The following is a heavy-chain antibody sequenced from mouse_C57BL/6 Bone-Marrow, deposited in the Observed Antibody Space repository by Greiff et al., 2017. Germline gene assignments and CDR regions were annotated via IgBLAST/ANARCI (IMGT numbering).Heavy chain of an antibody. J-gene: IGHJ4*01. CDR1: GYTFTSYG. V-gene: IGHV1-81*01. CDR3: ARNLGSGAMDY. D-gene: IGHD1-1*01. Sequence: QIHVKQSGAELARPGASVKLSCKASGYTFTSYGISWVKQRTGQGLEWIGEIYPRSGNTYYNEKFKGKATLTADKSSSTAYMELRSLTSEDSAVYFCARNLGSGAMDYWGQGTSVTVSS. CDR2: IYPRSGNT.